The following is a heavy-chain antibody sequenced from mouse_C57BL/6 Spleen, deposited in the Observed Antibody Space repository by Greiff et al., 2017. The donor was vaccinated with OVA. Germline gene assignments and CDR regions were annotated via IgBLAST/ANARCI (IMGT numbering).Heavy chain of an antibody. D-gene: IGHD2-4*01. J-gene: IGHJ3*01. Sequence: EVMLVESGGGLVQPKGSLKLSCAASGFSFNTYAMNWVRQAPGKGLEWVARIRSKSNNYATYYADSVKDRFTISRDDSESMLYLQMNNLKTEDTAMYYWVRVYYDYEGFAYWGQGTLVTVSA. CDR3: VRVYYDYEGFAY. CDR1: GFSFNTYA. V-gene: IGHV10-1*01. CDR2: IRSKSNNYAT.